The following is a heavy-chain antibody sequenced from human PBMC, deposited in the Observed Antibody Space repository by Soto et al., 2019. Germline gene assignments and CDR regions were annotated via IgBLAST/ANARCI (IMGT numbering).Heavy chain of an antibody. CDR2: INAGNGTT. V-gene: IGHV1-3*01. D-gene: IGHD2-15*01. CDR1: GYTFTSYA. J-gene: IGHJ4*02. Sequence: QVQLVQSGAEVKKPGTSVKVSCKASGYTFTSYAIHWVRQAPGQRLEWMGWINAGNGTTKYSQRFQGRVTITRDTSASTAYMELSSLRSEDTALYYCARGIGVAATGLWGQGTLVTVSS. CDR3: ARGIGVAATGL.